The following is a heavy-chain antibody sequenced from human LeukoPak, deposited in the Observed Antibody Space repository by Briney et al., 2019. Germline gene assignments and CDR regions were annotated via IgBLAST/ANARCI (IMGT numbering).Heavy chain of an antibody. D-gene: IGHD7-27*01. Sequence: SETLSLTCAVSGASISSGGYYWGWIRQPPGKGLEWIGSIYYSGSTYYNPSLKSRVTISVDTSKNQFSLKLSSVTASDAAVYYCARSSRTGGFDYWGQGTLVTVSS. CDR1: GASISSGGYY. J-gene: IGHJ4*02. V-gene: IGHV4-39*01. CDR2: IYYSGST. CDR3: ARSSRTGGFDY.